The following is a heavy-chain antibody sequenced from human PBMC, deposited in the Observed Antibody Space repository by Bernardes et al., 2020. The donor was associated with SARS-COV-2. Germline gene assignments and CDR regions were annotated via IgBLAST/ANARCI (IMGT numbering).Heavy chain of an antibody. Sequence: SGPTLLKPTQTLTLTCPVSGFSLSPSEVRVGWIRQPPGKALEWLALIYWNDEKLYNPSLKSRLTITKDTSKKQVVLTMTRVPWPQYSRLFSPPLAQKYTAVSAVVTEVSSRDNWF. CDR3: PPLAQKYTAVSAVVTEVSSRDNWF. J-gene: IGHJ5*01. V-gene: IGHV2-5*01. D-gene: IGHD6-19*01. CDR1: GFSLSPSEVR. CDR2: IYWNDEK.